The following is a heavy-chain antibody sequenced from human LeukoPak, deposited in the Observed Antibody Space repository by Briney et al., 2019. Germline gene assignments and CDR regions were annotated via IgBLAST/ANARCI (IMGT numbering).Heavy chain of an antibody. V-gene: IGHV4-39*01. Sequence: PSETLSLTCTVSGGSISSSSYYWGWIRQPPGKGPEWIGSIYYSGSTYYNPSLKSRVTISVDTSKNQFSLKLSSVTAADTAVYYCATVTYDITSYGMDVWGQGTTVTVSS. CDR2: IYYSGST. CDR1: GGSISSSSYY. D-gene: IGHD1-14*01. CDR3: ATVTYDITSYGMDV. J-gene: IGHJ6*02.